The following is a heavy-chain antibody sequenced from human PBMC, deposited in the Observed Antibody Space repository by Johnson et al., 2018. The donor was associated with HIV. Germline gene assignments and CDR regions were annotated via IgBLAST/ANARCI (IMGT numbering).Heavy chain of an antibody. D-gene: IGHD4-17*01. Sequence: VQLVESGGGLVQPGGSLRLSCAASGFTFSSYWMSWVRQAPGTGLEWVANITQDGSEKYYVDSVKGRFTISRENSKKTLYLKMNSLRAEYTAVYYCAKGGMTTVTSGAFDFWGQGTMVTISS. CDR1: GFTFSSYW. V-gene: IGHV3-7*03. J-gene: IGHJ3*01. CDR2: ITQDGSEK. CDR3: AKGGMTTVTSGAFDF.